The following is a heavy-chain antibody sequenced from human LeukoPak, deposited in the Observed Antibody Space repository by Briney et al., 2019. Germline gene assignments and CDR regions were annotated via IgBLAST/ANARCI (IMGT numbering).Heavy chain of an antibody. D-gene: IGHD1-26*01. J-gene: IGHJ6*02. CDR3: TRLVGATSGGDV. CDR2: IDPEDGET. V-gene: IGHV1-24*01. Sequence: GASVKVSFKVSGYSLTELSIHWVRQAPGKGREWMGGIDPEDGETLYAQNLQGRVTTTEDTSTDTAYMELSSLRSEDTAVYYCTRLVGATSGGDVWGQGTTVTVSS. CDR1: GYSLTELS.